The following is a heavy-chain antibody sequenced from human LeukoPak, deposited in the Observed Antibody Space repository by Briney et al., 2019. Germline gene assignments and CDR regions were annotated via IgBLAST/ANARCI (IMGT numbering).Heavy chain of an antibody. CDR1: GYTFTSYG. CDR2: ISAYNGNT. D-gene: IGHD3-16*01. J-gene: IGHJ4*02. Sequence: GASVKVSCKASGYTFTSYGISWVRQAPGQGLERMGWISAYNGNTNYAQKLQGRVTMTTDTSTSTAYMELRSLRSDDTAVYYCARDLGGIGSDYFDYWGQGTLVTVSS. V-gene: IGHV1-18*01. CDR3: ARDLGGIGSDYFDY.